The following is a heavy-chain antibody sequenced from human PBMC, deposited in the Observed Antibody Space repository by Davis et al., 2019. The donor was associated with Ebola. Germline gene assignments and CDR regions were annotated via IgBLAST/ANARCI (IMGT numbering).Heavy chain of an antibody. CDR3: ARDRGWLQHEY. D-gene: IGHD5-24*01. Sequence: PGGSLRLPCAALGFTFTDYWMTWVRQAPGKGLEGVAFIKQDGSVKSYVDSVKGRFTISRDNAKNSLDLQMNSLRAEDTAMYYCARDRGWLQHEYWGQGTLVTVSS. CDR2: IKQDGSVK. CDR1: GFTFTDYW. V-gene: IGHV3-7*01. J-gene: IGHJ4*02.